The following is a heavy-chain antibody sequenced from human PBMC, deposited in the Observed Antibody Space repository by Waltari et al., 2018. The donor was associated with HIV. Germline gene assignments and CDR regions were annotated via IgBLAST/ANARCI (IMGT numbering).Heavy chain of an antibody. CDR2: LKRDGSEP. CDR1: GFNFHQLG. Sequence: ELGGGLFEPGVSLTLSCVASGFNFHQLGINRVRRRPGKGREWVASLKRDGSEPSYGDRMEGRFTISRDNSANSAFLHIDRLSVDDSARYFCVRDDPGYFPIDYWGQGTLVTV. D-gene: IGHD2-21*01. J-gene: IGHJ4*01. V-gene: IGHV3-21*04. CDR3: VRDDPGYFPIDY.